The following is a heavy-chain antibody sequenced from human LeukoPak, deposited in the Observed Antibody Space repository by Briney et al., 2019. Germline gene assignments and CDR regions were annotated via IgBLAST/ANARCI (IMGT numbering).Heavy chain of an antibody. CDR1: GFTLGDYA. D-gene: IGHD6-6*01. Sequence: GGSLRLSCTASGFTLGDYAMSWVRQAPGKGLEWVGFIRSKAYGGTTEYAASVKGRFTISRDDSKSIAYLQMNSLKTEDTAVYYCTSISSSSFDYWGRGTLVTVSS. CDR2: IRSKAYGGTT. CDR3: TSISSSSFDY. J-gene: IGHJ4*02. V-gene: IGHV3-49*04.